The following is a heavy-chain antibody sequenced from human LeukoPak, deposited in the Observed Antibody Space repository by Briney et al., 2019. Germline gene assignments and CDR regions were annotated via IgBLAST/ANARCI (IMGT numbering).Heavy chain of an antibody. CDR1: GGSFSGYY. CDR3: ARNIAVADL. J-gene: IGHJ4*02. CDR2: INHSGST. D-gene: IGHD6-19*01. V-gene: IGHV4-34*01. Sequence: PSETLSLTCAVYGGSFSGYYWGWIRQPPGKGLGWIGEINHSGSTNSNPPLKSRVTISVDTSKNQFSLKLSSVTAADTAVYYCARNIAVADLWGQGTLVTVSS.